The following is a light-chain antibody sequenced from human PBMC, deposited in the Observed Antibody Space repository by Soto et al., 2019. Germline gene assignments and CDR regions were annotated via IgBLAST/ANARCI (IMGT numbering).Light chain of an antibody. CDR1: QDIRTD. CDR3: LQDYSYPRT. V-gene: IGKV1-6*01. Sequence: AIQMTQSPSSLSASVGDRVTITFRASQDIRTDLGWYQQKPGNAPKLLIYATSILHSGVPSRFSGIGSGTDFTLTISSLQPEDFATYYGLQDYSYPRTFGQGTKVEIK. CDR2: ATS. J-gene: IGKJ1*01.